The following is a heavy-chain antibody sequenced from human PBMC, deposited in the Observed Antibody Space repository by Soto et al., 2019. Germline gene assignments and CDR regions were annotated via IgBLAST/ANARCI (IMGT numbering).Heavy chain of an antibody. D-gene: IGHD3-3*01. CDR2: IYWNYDK. CDR1: GFSLSTSGVG. CDR3: AHHLPKYDFWSGYYSWAGDPYYYYGMDV. J-gene: IGHJ6*02. V-gene: IGHV2-5*01. Sequence: QITLKESGPTLVQPTQTLTLTCTFSGFSLSTSGVGVGWIRQPPGKALEWLALIYWNYDKRYSPSLKSRLTITKDTSKNQVVLTMTNMDPVDTATYYCAHHLPKYDFWSGYYSWAGDPYYYYGMDVWGQGTTVTVSS.